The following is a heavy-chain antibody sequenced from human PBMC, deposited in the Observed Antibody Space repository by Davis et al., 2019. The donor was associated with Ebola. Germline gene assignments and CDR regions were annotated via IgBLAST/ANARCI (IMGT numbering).Heavy chain of an antibody. Sequence: GESLKISCAASGFTFSSYGMHWVRQAPGKGLEWVAVISYDGSNKYYADSVKGRFTISRDNSKNTLYLQMNSLRAEDTAVYYCAKNSYSSGWYLSYWGQGTLVTVSS. CDR2: ISYDGSNK. V-gene: IGHV3-30*18. CDR3: AKNSYSSGWYLSY. CDR1: GFTFSSYG. D-gene: IGHD6-19*01. J-gene: IGHJ4*02.